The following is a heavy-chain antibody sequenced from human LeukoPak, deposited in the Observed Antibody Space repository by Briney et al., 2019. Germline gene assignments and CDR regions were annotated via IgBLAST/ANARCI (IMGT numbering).Heavy chain of an antibody. CDR2: ISGSGGRT. CDR3: AKDRQLTETYYIGEFDY. V-gene: IGHV3-23*01. CDR1: GFTFSSYW. D-gene: IGHD1-26*01. J-gene: IGHJ4*02. Sequence: PGGSLRLSCAASGFTFSSYWMHWVRQAPGKGLVWVSAISGSGGRTYYADSVKGRFTISRDNSKNTLYLQMNSLRAEDAAVYYCAKDRQLTETYYIGEFDYWGQGTLVTVSS.